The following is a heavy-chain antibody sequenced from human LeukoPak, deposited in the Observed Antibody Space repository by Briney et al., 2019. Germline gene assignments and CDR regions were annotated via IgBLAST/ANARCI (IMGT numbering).Heavy chain of an antibody. CDR2: IIPILGIA. J-gene: IGHJ6*02. V-gene: IGHV1-69*02. D-gene: IGHD3-3*01. CDR3: ASWVFGVVYGMDV. CDR1: GGTFSSYT. Sequence: SVKVSCKASGGTFSSYTISWVRHAPAPGLERMGRIIPILGIANYAQNFQGRVTITADKSTSTAYMELSSLRSEDTAVYYCASWVFGVVYGMDVWGQGTTVTVSS.